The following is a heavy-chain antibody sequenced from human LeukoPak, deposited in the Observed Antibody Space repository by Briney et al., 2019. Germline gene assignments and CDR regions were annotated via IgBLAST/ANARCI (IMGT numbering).Heavy chain of an antibody. D-gene: IGHD1-26*01. Sequence: ASVKVSCKASGFKFTGYDINWVRQASGRGLEWMGWMNPNNGKAGYAQKLQGRVTMTTDTSTSTAYMELRSLRSDDTAVYYCAREVGARNRRNWFDPWGQGTLVTVSS. CDR2: MNPNNGKA. CDR3: AREVGARNRRNWFDP. CDR1: GFKFTGYD. V-gene: IGHV1-8*01. J-gene: IGHJ5*02.